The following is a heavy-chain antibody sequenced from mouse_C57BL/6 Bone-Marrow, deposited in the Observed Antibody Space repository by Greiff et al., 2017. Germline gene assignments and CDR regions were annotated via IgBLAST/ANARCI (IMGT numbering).Heavy chain of an antibody. J-gene: IGHJ2*01. V-gene: IGHV14-4*01. CDR1: GFNIKDDY. CDR2: IDPENGDT. CDR3: TTGNFDY. Sequence: VPLQLSGAELVRPGASVKLSCTASGFNIKDDYMHWVKQRPEQGLEWIGWIDPENGDTEYASKFQGKAPIAADTSSNTAYLQLSSLTSEDTAVYYCTTGNFDYWGQGTTLTVSS.